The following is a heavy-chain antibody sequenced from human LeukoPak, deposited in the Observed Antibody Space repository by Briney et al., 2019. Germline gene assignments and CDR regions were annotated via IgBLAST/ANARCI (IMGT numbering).Heavy chain of an antibody. Sequence: GGSLRLSCAASGFTFSDYHMSWIRQAPGKGLEWVSYIRSSSSDINYADSVRGRFTISRDNAKNSLYLQMNSLRAEGTAVYFCAREDFFTPHSWGQGTLVTVSS. CDR2: IRSSSSDI. V-gene: IGHV3-11*05. D-gene: IGHD3/OR15-3a*01. CDR1: GFTFSDYH. CDR3: AREDFFTPHS. J-gene: IGHJ4*02.